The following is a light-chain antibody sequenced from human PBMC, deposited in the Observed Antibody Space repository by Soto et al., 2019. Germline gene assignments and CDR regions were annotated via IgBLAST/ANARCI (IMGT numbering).Light chain of an antibody. CDR2: GAS. Sequence: DIQMTQSPSSLSASVGDRVTITFRASEDISNYLAWYQQKQGKVPKLLIYGASTLQSGVPSRFSGSGSGTEFTLTISSLQTEDVATYYCQNYNRAPWTFGQATKVESK. CDR1: EDISNY. J-gene: IGKJ1*01. CDR3: QNYNRAPWT. V-gene: IGKV1-27*01.